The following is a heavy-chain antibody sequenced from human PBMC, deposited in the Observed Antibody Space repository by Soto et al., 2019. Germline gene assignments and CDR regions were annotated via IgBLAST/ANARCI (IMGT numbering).Heavy chain of an antibody. J-gene: IGHJ4*02. D-gene: IGHD3-22*01. CDR3: ARDRVDYYDSSGYYSRYFDY. CDR2: INPSGGST. V-gene: IGHV1-46*01. CDR1: GYTFTSYY. Sequence: ASVKVSCKASGYTFTSYYMHWVRQAPGQGLEWMGIINPSGGSTSYAQKFQGRVTMTRDTSTSTVYMELSSLRSEDTAVYYCARDRVDYYDSSGYYSRYFDYWGQATLVTGSS.